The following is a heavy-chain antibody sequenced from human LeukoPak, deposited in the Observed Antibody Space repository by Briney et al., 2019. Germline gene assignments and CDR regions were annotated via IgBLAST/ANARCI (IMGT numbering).Heavy chain of an antibody. CDR3: AKDPPKLLWFGELNFDY. V-gene: IGHV3-23*01. CDR2: ICGSGGST. Sequence: GGSLRLSCAASGFTFSSYAMSWVRQPPGKGLEWVSAICGSGGSTYYADSVKGRFTISRDNSQNTLYLQMNSLRAEDTAVYYCAKDPPKLLWFGELNFDYWGQGTLVTVSS. J-gene: IGHJ4*02. D-gene: IGHD3-10*01. CDR1: GFTFSSYA.